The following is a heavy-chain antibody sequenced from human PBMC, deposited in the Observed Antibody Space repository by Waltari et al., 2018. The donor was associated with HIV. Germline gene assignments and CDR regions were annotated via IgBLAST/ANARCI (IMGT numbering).Heavy chain of an antibody. CDR2: ISPYNGNT. J-gene: IGHJ6*02. CDR3: AREGYYYGSGTYAPPRYYGMDV. CDR1: GYTFTIYG. D-gene: IGHD3-10*01. V-gene: IGHV1-18*01. Sequence: QARLVPSGAEVKKPGASVQVSCKTSGYTFTIYGISWVRQAPGQGLEWMGWISPYNGNTYYAQNLKGRVTLTTDSSRTAYMELRSLRSDDTAVYFCAREGYYYGSGTYAPPRYYGMDVWCQGP.